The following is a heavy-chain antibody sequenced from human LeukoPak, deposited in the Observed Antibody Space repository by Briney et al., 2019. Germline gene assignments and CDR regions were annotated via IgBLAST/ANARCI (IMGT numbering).Heavy chain of an antibody. D-gene: IGHD3-9*01. Sequence: PSETLSLTCTVSGGSISSYYWSWIRQPAGKGLEWIGRIYTSGSTNYNPSLKSRVTMSVDTSKNQFSLKLSSVTAADTAVYYCARDSRYYDILTGYYPDAFDIWGQGTMVTVSS. J-gene: IGHJ3*02. CDR3: ARDSRYYDILTGYYPDAFDI. V-gene: IGHV4-4*07. CDR2: IYTSGST. CDR1: GGSISSYY.